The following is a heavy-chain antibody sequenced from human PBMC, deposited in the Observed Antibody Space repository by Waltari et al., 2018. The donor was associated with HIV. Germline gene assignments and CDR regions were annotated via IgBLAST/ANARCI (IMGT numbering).Heavy chain of an antibody. V-gene: IGHV2-5*01. J-gene: IGHJ4*02. D-gene: IGHD3-10*01. CDR3: AHSSYYYGSGSYYSLDY. CDR2: IYWNDDK. Sequence: HITLQESGPTMVKPTHHPTQTCTFSGFSFSPSGVGLGCIRQPPGKALEWLALIYWNDDKRYSPSLKSRLTITKDTSKNQVVLTMTNMDPVDTATYYCAHSSYYYGSGSYYSLDYWGQGTLVTVSS. CDR1: GFSFSPSGVG.